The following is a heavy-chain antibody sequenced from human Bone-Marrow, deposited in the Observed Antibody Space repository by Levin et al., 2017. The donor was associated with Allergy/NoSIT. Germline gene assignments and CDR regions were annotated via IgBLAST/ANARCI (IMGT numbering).Heavy chain of an antibody. CDR2: INLNSGAR. J-gene: IGHJ4*02. Sequence: PWASVKVSCKASGFIFNDYYMHWVRQAPGQGLEWMGWINLNSGARDSAPKFKGRVTMTRDPSITTAFMELSGLRSDDSAVYYCARVLRTSSPEYWGQGTLVTVSS. CDR3: ARVLRTSSPEY. D-gene: IGHD3/OR15-3a*01. CDR1: GFIFNDYY. V-gene: IGHV1-2*02.